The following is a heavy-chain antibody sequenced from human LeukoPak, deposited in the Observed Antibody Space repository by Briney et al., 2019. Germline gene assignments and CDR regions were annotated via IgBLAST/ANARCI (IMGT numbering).Heavy chain of an antibody. J-gene: IGHJ4*02. CDR2: VSFDSYNE. CDR3: AKDHRTTIFGVVNVSKHFDY. CDR1: GFTFNKYG. D-gene: IGHD3-3*01. V-gene: IGHV3-30*18. Sequence: GGSLRLSCAASGFTFNKYGMHWVRQAPGKGLEWVAVVSFDSYNEFYGDSVKGRFTISRDNSKNTLYLQMNSLRAEDTAVYYCAKDHRTTIFGVVNVSKHFDYWGQGTLVTVSS.